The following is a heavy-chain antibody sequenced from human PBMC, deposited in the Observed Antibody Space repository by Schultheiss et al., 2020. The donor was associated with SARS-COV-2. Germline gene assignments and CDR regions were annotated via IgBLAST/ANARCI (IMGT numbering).Heavy chain of an antibody. J-gene: IGHJ6*02. CDR1: GGSISSSSYY. V-gene: IGHV4-39*07. CDR2: IYYSGST. Sequence: SETLSLTCTVSGGSISSSSYYWGWIRQPPGKGLEWIGSIYYSGSTYYNPSLQSRVTISVDTSKNQFSLKLSSVTAADTAVYYCARGAAAGKIGYYYYGMDDWVQGTTVTVAS. D-gene: IGHD6-13*01. CDR3: ARGAAAGKIGYYYYGMDD.